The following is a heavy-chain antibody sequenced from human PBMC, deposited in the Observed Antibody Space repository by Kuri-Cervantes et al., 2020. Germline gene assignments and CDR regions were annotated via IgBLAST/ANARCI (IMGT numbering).Heavy chain of an antibody. J-gene: IGHJ3*02. CDR3: ARVRPQPYSSSWYKGAFDI. Sequence: SLRLSCAVSGFTFDDYAMHWVRQAPGKGLEWVSGISWNSGSIGYADSVKGRFTISRDNAKNSLYLQMNSLRAEDTAVYYCARVRPQPYSSSWYKGAFDIWGQGTMVTVSS. CDR2: ISWNSGSI. D-gene: IGHD6-13*01. CDR1: GFTFDDYA. V-gene: IGHV3-9*01.